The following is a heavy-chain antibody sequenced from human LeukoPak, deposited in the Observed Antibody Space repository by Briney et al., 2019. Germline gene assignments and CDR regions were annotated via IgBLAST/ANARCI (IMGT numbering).Heavy chain of an antibody. CDR3: AHRRPNYYDSSGYYDYFDY. CDR2: IYWDDGK. Sequence: ESGPTLVNPTQTLTLTCTFSGFSLSTSGVGVGWIRQPPGKALEWLALIYWDDGKRYSPSLKSRLTITKDTSKNQVVLRMTNMDPVDTATYYCAHRRPNYYDSSGYYDYFDYWGQGTLVTVSS. CDR1: GFSLSTSGVG. V-gene: IGHV2-5*02. D-gene: IGHD3-22*01. J-gene: IGHJ4*02.